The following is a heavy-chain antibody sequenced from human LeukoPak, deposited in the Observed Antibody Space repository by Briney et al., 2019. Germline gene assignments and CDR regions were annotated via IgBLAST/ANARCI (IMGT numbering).Heavy chain of an antibody. J-gene: IGHJ5*02. CDR1: GFTFSSYG. V-gene: IGHV3-30*18. Sequence: GGSLRLSCAASGFTFSSYGMHWVRQAPGKGLEWVAVISYDGSNKYYADSVKGRFTISRDNSKNTLYLQMNSLRAEDTAVYYCAKDQVDSSSWSNWFDPWGQGTLVTVSS. CDR2: ISYDGSNK. D-gene: IGHD6-13*01. CDR3: AKDQVDSSSWSNWFDP.